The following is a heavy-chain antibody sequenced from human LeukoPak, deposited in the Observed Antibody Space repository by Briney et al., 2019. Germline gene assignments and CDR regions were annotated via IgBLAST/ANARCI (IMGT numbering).Heavy chain of an antibody. V-gene: IGHV1-18*01. Sequence: GDSVKVSCKASGYTFATYGFCWVRQAPGHGLEWMGWISANTGKTDYAQKFQGRVAMTTDTSTSTAYMELRSLRPNDTAVYFCAKVAGDRMDYWGQGTLVTVSS. CDR3: AKVAGDRMDY. J-gene: IGHJ4*02. CDR1: GYTFATYG. CDR2: ISANTGKT. D-gene: IGHD6-13*01.